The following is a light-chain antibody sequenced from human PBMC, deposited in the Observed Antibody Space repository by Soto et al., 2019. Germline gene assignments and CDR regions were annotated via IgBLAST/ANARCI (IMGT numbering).Light chain of an antibody. J-gene: IGKJ1*01. Sequence: EIVMTQSPATLSVSPGERATLSCRASQSVSRNIAWYQQKPGQAPRLLIYGASTRATGIPDRFSGSGSGTEFTLTISSLQSEDFAVYYCQQYNNWPPVTFGQGTKVQIQ. CDR2: GAS. CDR3: QQYNNWPPVT. V-gene: IGKV3-15*01. CDR1: QSVSRN.